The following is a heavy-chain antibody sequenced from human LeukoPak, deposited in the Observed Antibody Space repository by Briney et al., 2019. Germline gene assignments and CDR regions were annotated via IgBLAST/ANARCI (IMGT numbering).Heavy chain of an antibody. CDR1: GYILTELS. CDR2: FDPEDGET. CDR3: ATERAMTNGMDV. Sequence: ASVKVSCKVSGYILTELSMHWVRQAPGKGLEWVGGFDPEDGETIYAQKFQGRVTMTEDTSTDTAYMELSSLRSEDTAVYYCATERAMTNGMDVWGQGTTVTVSS. J-gene: IGHJ6*02. V-gene: IGHV1-24*01.